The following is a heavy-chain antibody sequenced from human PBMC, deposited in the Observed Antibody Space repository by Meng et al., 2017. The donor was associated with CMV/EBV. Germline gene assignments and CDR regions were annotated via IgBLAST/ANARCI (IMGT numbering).Heavy chain of an antibody. J-gene: IGHJ4*02. Sequence: GESLKISCAASGFIFSDYYMNWIRQAPGKGLEWVSYISSRGDIIHYADSVKGRFTLSRDNAKNSLYLQMNSLRAEDTAVYYCARDALYCGGDCYSDYWGQGTLVTVSS. CDR1: GFIFSDYY. D-gene: IGHD2-21*01. CDR3: ARDALYCGGDCYSDY. V-gene: IGHV3-11*04. CDR2: ISSRGDII.